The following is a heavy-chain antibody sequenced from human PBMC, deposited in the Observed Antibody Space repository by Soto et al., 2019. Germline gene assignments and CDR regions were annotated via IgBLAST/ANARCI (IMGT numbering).Heavy chain of an antibody. CDR3: ARDLWVEPELYYYGMDV. CDR1: GDSISSADYY. D-gene: IGHD1-1*01. Sequence: SEPLSLTCTVSGDSISSADYYWSWIRQTPGKGLEWIGHIFYSGTTYYNPSLKSRLTISVDTSKNHFSLRLTSVTAADTAVYYCARDLWVEPELYYYGMDVWGQGTTVTVSS. CDR2: IFYSGTT. J-gene: IGHJ6*02. V-gene: IGHV4-30-4*01.